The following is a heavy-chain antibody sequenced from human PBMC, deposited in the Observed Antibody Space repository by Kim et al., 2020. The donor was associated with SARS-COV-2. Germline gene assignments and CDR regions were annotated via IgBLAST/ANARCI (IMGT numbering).Heavy chain of an antibody. CDR2: ISSSSSYI. Sequence: GGSLRLSCAASGFTFSSYSMNWVRQAPGKGLEWVSSISSSSSYIYYADSVKGRFTISRDNAKNSLYLQMNSLRAEDTAVYYCASTQRRGYSSSETGYWGQGTLVTVSS. J-gene: IGHJ4*02. CDR3: ASTQRRGYSSSETGY. V-gene: IGHV3-21*01. D-gene: IGHD6-13*01. CDR1: GFTFSSYS.